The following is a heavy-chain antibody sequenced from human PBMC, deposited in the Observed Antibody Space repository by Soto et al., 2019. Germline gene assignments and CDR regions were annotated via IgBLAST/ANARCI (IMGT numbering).Heavy chain of an antibody. J-gene: IGHJ6*02. V-gene: IGHV3-21*01. CDR3: ARPADSVVVVAATHSSYGMDV. Sequence: GGSLRLSCAASGFTFSSYSMNWVRQAPGKGLEWVPSIRSSSSYIYYADSVKGRFTISRVNAKNSLYLQMKSLKADDTAVYYCARPADSVVVVAATHSSYGMDVWGQGTTVTVSS. CDR1: GFTFSSYS. D-gene: IGHD2-15*01. CDR2: IRSSSSYI.